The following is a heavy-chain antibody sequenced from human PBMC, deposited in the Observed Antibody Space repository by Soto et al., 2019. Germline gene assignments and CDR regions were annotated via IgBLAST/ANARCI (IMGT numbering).Heavy chain of an antibody. CDR1: GGSISSYY. CDR2: IYTSGST. V-gene: IGHV4-4*07. D-gene: IGHD1-7*01. J-gene: IGHJ6*02. Sequence: PSETLSLTCTVSGGSISSYYWSWIRQPAGKGLEWIGRIYTSGSTNYNPSLKSRVTMSVDTSKNQFSLKLSSVTAADTAVYYCARDNWNSHHTPYYYYYGMDVWGQGTTVTVSS. CDR3: ARDNWNSHHTPYYYYYGMDV.